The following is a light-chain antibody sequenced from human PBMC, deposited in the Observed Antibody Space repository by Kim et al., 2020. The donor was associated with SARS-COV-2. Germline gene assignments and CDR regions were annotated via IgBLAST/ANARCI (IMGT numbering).Light chain of an antibody. Sequence: SPGERATLSCRASQSFSSGYLAWYQQKPGHAPRLLIYGASSRATGIPDRFSGSGSGTDFTLTISRLEPEDSAVYYCQQYHNSPRTFGQGTKVEIK. J-gene: IGKJ1*01. V-gene: IGKV3-20*01. CDR2: GAS. CDR3: QQYHNSPRT. CDR1: QSFSSGY.